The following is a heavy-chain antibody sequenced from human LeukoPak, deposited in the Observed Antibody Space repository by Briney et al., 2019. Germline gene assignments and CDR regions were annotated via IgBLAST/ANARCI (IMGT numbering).Heavy chain of an antibody. D-gene: IGHD4-11*01. V-gene: IGHV4-39*07. CDR2: IYYSGST. CDR3: ARGPSPLYSNSEYYYYMDV. J-gene: IGHJ6*03. Sequence: PSETLSLTCTVSGGSISSSSYYWGWIRQPPGKGLEWIGSIYYSGSTYYNPSLKSRVTISVDTSKNQFSLKLSSVTAADAAVYYCARGPSPLYSNSEYYYYMDVWGKGTTVTVSS. CDR1: GGSISSSSYY.